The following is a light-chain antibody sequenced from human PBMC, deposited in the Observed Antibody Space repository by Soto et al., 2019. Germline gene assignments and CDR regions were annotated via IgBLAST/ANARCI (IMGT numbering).Light chain of an antibody. J-gene: IGKJ4*01. Sequence: EIVLTQSPGTLSLSPGERATLSCRASQSVSSSYLAWYQQKPGQAPRLLISGASSRATGIPDRFSGSGSGTDFTLTISRLESEDFAVYYCQQYGSSTLTFGGGTKVEIK. CDR3: QQYGSSTLT. V-gene: IGKV3-20*01. CDR2: GAS. CDR1: QSVSSSY.